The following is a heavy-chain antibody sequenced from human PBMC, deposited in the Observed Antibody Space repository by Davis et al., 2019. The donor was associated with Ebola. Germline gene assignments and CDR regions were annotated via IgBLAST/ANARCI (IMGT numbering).Heavy chain of an antibody. CDR1: GFTFPSFT. D-gene: IGHD5-24*01. CDR2: IDISSSTI. J-gene: IGHJ5*02. CDR3: ARGQMATISS. Sequence: PGGSLRPSCAASGFTFPSFTMNWARLAQGKGLEWIAYIDISSSTIDYADSVEGRFTISRDNAKSTLYLQMNSLRAEDTAVYYCARGQMATISSWGQGTLVTVSS. V-gene: IGHV3-48*04.